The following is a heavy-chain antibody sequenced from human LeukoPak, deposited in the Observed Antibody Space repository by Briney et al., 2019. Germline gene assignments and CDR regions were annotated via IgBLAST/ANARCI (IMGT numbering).Heavy chain of an antibody. V-gene: IGHV3-33*01. CDR1: GFTFSSYG. CDR2: IWYDGSNK. CDR3: ARGPGAVAGNYYYYYMDV. J-gene: IGHJ6*03. D-gene: IGHD6-19*01. Sequence: GRSLRLSCAASGFTFSSYGMHWVRQAPGKGLEWVAVIWYDGSNKYYADSVKGRFTISRDNSKNTLYLQMNSLRAEDTAVYYCARGPGAVAGNYYYYYMDVWGKGTTVTVSS.